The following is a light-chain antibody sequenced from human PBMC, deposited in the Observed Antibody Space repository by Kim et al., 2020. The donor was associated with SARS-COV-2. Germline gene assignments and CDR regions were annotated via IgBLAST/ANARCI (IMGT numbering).Light chain of an antibody. V-gene: IGKV1-6*01. J-gene: IGKJ3*01. Sequence: AIQMTQSPSSLSASVGDRVTITYRASQGIRNDLGWYQQKPGKEPKLLTYAASSLQSGVPSRFSGSGSGTDFTLTVSSLQPEDFATDYCPQEYNYPRAFGAGTKVDTK. CDR2: AAS. CDR3: PQEYNYPRA. CDR1: QGIRND.